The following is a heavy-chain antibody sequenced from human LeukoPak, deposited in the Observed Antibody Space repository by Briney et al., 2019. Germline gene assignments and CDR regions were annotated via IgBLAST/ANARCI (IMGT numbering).Heavy chain of an antibody. CDR3: ARLGAAFYYMDV. Sequence: GGSLRLSCAASGFTFSSYWMSWVRQAPGKGLEWVSSISSSSSYIYYADSVKGRFTISRDNAKNSLYLQMNSLRAEDTAVYYCARLGAAFYYMDVWGKGTTVTVSS. CDR1: GFTFSSYW. V-gene: IGHV3-21*01. CDR2: ISSSSSYI. D-gene: IGHD1-26*01. J-gene: IGHJ6*03.